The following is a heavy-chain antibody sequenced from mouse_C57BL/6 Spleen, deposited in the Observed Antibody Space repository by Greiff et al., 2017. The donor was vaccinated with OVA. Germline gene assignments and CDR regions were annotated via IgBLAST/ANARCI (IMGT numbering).Heavy chain of an antibody. CDR2: ISDGGSYT. V-gene: IGHV5-4*03. D-gene: IGHD1-1*01. CDR1: GFTFSSYA. CDR3: ARRGYYYGSSYGGYFDV. Sequence: EVQLVESGGGLVKPGGSLKLSCAASGFTFSSYAMSWVRQTPEKRLEWVATISDGGSYTYYPDNVKGRFTISRDNAKNNLYLQMSHLKSEDTAMYYCARRGYYYGSSYGGYFDVWGTGTTVTVSS. J-gene: IGHJ1*03.